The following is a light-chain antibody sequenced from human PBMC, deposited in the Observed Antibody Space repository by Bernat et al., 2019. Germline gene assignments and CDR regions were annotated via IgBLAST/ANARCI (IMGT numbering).Light chain of an antibody. J-gene: IGLJ3*02. CDR2: SNN. CDR3: ASWDDSVSGPV. Sequence: QSVPTQPPSASETPGQRVTISCSGGSSNIGSNFVYWYQQIPGTAPKLLIYSNNQRPSGVPDRFSGSKSGTSASLGISGLRSEDEADYYCASWDDSVSGPVFGGGTKLTVL. V-gene: IGLV1-47*02. CDR1: SSNIGSNF.